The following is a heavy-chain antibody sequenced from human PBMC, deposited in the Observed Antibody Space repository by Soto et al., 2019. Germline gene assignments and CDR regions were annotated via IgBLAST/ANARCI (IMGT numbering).Heavy chain of an antibody. CDR2: IYHSGGT. CDR1: GGSFSGYY. CDR3: ARGALVWFGAHDYYGMDV. Sequence: KPSETLSLTCGVFGGSFSGYYWTWIRQPPGKGLEWIGEIYHSGGTNYHPSLKSRVTISVDTSNNHFSLKLSSVTAADTAVYYCARGALVWFGAHDYYGMDVWGQGTTVTVSS. D-gene: IGHD3-10*01. V-gene: IGHV4-34*01. J-gene: IGHJ6*02.